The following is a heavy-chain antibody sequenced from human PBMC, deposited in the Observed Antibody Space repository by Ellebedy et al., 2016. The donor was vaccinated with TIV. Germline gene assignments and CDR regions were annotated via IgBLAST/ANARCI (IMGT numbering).Heavy chain of an antibody. CDR1: GASFSSYH. Sequence: SETLSLXXTVSGASFSSYHWSRIRQPAGKGLEWIGRIYASGSANYNPSLKSRVTMSFDTSKNQFSLKLNSVTAADTAVYYCARVEVDPSSLLSTYYMDVWGKGITVTVSS. CDR2: IYASGSA. D-gene: IGHD2-21*01. CDR3: ARVEVDPSSLLSTYYMDV. V-gene: IGHV4-4*07. J-gene: IGHJ6*03.